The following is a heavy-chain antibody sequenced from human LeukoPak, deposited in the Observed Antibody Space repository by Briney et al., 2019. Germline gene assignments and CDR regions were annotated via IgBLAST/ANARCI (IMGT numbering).Heavy chain of an antibody. CDR1: GGSISSYY. V-gene: IGHV4-59*08. CDR3: ARVVREYYFDY. Sequence: SETLSLTCTVSGGSISSYYWSWIRQPPGKGLEWIGYIYYSGSTNYNPSLESRVTISVDTSKNQFSLKLSSVTAADTAVYYCARVVREYYFDYWGQGTLVTVSS. CDR2: IYYSGST. D-gene: IGHD3-10*01. J-gene: IGHJ4*02.